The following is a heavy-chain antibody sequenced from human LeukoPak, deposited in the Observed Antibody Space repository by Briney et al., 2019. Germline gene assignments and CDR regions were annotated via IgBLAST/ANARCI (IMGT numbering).Heavy chain of an antibody. V-gene: IGHV1-2*04. CDR3: AREVPGGGRLPSSLGY. D-gene: IGHD1-26*01. Sequence: ASVKVSCKASGYTFTSYYMHWVRQAPGQGLEWMGWINPNSGGTNYAQKFQGWVTMTRDTSISTAYMELSRLRSDDTAVYYCAREVPGGGRLPSSLGYWGQGTLVTVSS. CDR1: GYTFTSYY. CDR2: INPNSGGT. J-gene: IGHJ4*02.